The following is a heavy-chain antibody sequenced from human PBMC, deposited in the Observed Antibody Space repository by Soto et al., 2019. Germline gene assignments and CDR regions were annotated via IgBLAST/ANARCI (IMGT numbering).Heavy chain of an antibody. CDR2: ISSNGKQK. Sequence: QVQLVESGGGVVQPGTSLRLSCAASGLTFNSHGMHWVRQAPGKGLEWVAVISSNGKQKYYADSVEGRFTISRDDSKSMVYLQMNSLGTEDTAVYYCAKDRTYTWSFENGGQGTLVTVSS. CDR3: AKDRTYTWSFEN. D-gene: IGHD2-8*02. J-gene: IGHJ4*02. CDR1: GLTFNSHG. V-gene: IGHV3-30*18.